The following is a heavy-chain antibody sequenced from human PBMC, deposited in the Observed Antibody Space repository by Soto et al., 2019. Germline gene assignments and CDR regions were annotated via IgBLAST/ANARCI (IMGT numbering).Heavy chain of an antibody. V-gene: IGHV3-23*01. CDR1: GFTLSRYA. D-gene: IGHD1-7*01. Sequence: EVQLLESGGGLVQPGGSLRLSCAASGFTLSRYAMSWVRQAPGKGLEWVSAIIGSGGSTYYSDFVKGRFTISRDNSKNLRNLQMNSRRADDTAVYYCAKDNWNYIYDAFDIRGQGTMVTVSS. CDR2: IIGSGGST. CDR3: AKDNWNYIYDAFDI. J-gene: IGHJ3*02.